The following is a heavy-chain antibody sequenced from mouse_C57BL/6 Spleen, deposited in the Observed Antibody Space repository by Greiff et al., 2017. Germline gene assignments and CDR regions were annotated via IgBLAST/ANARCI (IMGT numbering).Heavy chain of an antibody. V-gene: IGHV1-55*01. J-gene: IGHJ3*01. Sequence: VQLQESGAELVKPGASVKMSCKASGYTFTSYWITWVKQRPGQGLEWIGDIYPGSGSTNYNEKFKSKATLTVDTSSSTAYMQLSSLTSEDSAVYYCARSGDYGGAWFAYWGQGTLVTVSA. CDR2: IYPGSGST. CDR3: ARSGDYGGAWFAY. D-gene: IGHD2-4*01. CDR1: GYTFTSYW.